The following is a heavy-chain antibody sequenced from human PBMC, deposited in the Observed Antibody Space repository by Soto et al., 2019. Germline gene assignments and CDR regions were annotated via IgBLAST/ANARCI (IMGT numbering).Heavy chain of an antibody. J-gene: IGHJ6*02. CDR1: GYTFTGYY. CDR3: ARAGYCSSTSCYRPYYYYGMDV. D-gene: IGHD2-2*02. V-gene: IGHV1-2*04. CDR2: INPNSGGT. Sequence: RASVKVSCKASGYTFTGYYMHWVRQAPGQGPEWMGWINPNSGGTNYAQKFQGWVTMTRDTSISTAYMELSRLRSDDTAVYYCARAGYCSSTSCYRPYYYYGMDVWGQGTTVTVSS.